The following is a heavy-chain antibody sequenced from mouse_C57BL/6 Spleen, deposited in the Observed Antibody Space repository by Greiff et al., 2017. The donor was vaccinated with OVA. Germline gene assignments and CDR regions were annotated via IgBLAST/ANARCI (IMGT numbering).Heavy chain of an antibody. CDR1: GYTFTDYN. J-gene: IGHJ4*01. CDR2: INPNNGGT. Sequence: EVQLQQSGPELVKPGASVKIPCKASGYTFTDYNMDWVKQSHGKSLEWIGDINPNNGGTIYNQKFKGKATLTVDKSSSTAYMELRSLTSEDTAVYYCARRTYDYYAMDYWGQGTSVTVSS. CDR3: ARRTYDYYAMDY. V-gene: IGHV1-18*01. D-gene: IGHD5-1*01.